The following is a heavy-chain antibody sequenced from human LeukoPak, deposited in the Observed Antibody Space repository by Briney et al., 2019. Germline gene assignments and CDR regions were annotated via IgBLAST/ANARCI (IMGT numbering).Heavy chain of an antibody. CDR2: ISNGGDT. Sequence: GGSLRLSCAASGFTVRDNYMSWVRQAPGKGLESVSVISNGGDTYYADSVKGRFTISRDISKNTLYLQMNSLRAEDTAVYYCARVVLGDWGQGTLVTVSS. V-gene: IGHV3-53*01. CDR3: ARVVLGD. D-gene: IGHD2-8*01. CDR1: GFTVRDNY. J-gene: IGHJ4*02.